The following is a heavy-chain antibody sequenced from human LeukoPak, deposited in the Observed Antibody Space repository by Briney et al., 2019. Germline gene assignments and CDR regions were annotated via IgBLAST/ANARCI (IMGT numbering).Heavy chain of an antibody. V-gene: IGHV1-18*01. Sequence: ASVKVSCKASGYTFTSYGISWVRQAPGQGLEWMGWISAYNGNTNYAQKLQGRVTMTTDTSTSTAYMELRSLRSDDTAVYYCARGRDYCSSTSCYADNWFDPWGQGTLVTVSS. J-gene: IGHJ5*02. CDR3: ARGRDYCSSTSCYADNWFDP. CDR1: GYTFTSYG. CDR2: ISAYNGNT. D-gene: IGHD2-2*01.